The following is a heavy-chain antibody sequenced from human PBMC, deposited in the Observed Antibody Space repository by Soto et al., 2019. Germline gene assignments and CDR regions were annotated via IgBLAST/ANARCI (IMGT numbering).Heavy chain of an antibody. CDR1: GFTFSSYA. Sequence: PGGSLRLSCSASGFTFSSYAMHWVRQAPGKGLEYVSAISSNGGSTYYADSVKGRFTISRDNSKNTLYLQMSSLRAEDTAAYYCVRGNYYDILTGYYMPYGYFQHWGQGTLVTVSS. D-gene: IGHD3-9*01. J-gene: IGHJ1*01. CDR2: ISSNGGST. V-gene: IGHV3-64D*06. CDR3: VRGNYYDILTGYYMPYGYFQH.